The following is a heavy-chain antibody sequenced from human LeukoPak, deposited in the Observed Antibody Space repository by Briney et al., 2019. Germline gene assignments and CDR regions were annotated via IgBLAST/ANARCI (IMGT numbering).Heavy chain of an antibody. J-gene: IGHJ4*02. D-gene: IGHD3-9*01. V-gene: IGHV1-2*02. CDR3: ARDGLLYYDILTGYYMAY. Sequence: GASVKVSCKASGYTFTGYHMHWVRQAPGQGLEWMGWINPNSGGTNYAQKFQGRVTMTRDTSISTAYMELSRLRSDDTAVYYCARDGLLYYDILTGYYMAYWGQGTLVTVSS. CDR2: INPNSGGT. CDR1: GYTFTGYH.